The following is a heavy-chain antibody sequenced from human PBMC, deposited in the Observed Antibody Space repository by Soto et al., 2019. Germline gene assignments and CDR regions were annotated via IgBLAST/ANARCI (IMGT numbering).Heavy chain of an antibody. D-gene: IGHD2-15*01. CDR1: GYTFTSYA. J-gene: IGHJ6*02. CDR2: INAGNGNT. CDR3: ASSVVVAAKYYYYYYGMDV. V-gene: IGHV1-3*01. Sequence: ASVKVSCKASGYTFTSYAMHWVRQAPGQRLEWMGWINAGNGNTKYSQKFQGRVTITRDTSASTAYMELSSLRSEDTAVYYCASSVVVAAKYYYYYYGMDVWGQGPTVTVSS.